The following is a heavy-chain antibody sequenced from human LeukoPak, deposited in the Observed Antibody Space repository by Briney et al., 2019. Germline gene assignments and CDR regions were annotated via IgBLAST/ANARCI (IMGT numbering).Heavy chain of an antibody. CDR3: TRDYYDISAYSLFDY. V-gene: IGHV3-49*04. J-gene: IGHJ4*02. D-gene: IGHD3-22*01. CDR2: IRSKAYGGTT. CDR1: GFTFGDYA. Sequence: GKSLRLSCTASGFTFGDYAMSWVRQAPGKGLEWVGFIRSKAYGGTTEYAASVKGRFTFSRDDSKSIAYLQVNSLKSEDTAVYYCTRDYYDISAYSLFDYWGQGTLDTVSS.